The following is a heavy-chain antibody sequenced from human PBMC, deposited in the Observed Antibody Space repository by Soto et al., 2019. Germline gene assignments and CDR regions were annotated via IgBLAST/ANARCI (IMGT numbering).Heavy chain of an antibody. J-gene: IGHJ5*02. CDR2: MNPNNGNK. Sequence: ASVKVSCKASGYPFTSRDLIWVRQTTGRRLEWLGWMNPNNGNKDAAQKFQGRVTLTTDRSTNTAYMEMTNLQFDDTGVYYCARGGAFPRTGNSDLWGQGTQVTVSS. V-gene: IGHV1-8*01. CDR3: ARGGAFPRTGNSDL. D-gene: IGHD1-7*01. CDR1: GYPFTSRD.